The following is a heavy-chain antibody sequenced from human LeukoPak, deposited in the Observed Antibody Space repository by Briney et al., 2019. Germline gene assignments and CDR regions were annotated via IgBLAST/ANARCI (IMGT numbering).Heavy chain of an antibody. J-gene: IGHJ4*02. V-gene: IGHV3-30-3*01. CDR2: ISYDGSNK. CDR1: GLTFSSYA. Sequence: GGSLRLSCAASGLTFSSYAMHRVREAPGKGLEWVAVISYDGSNKSYADSVQGRFTIPRDNSKHTLYLQMNSLRAEDTAMYYCARRSAYSYGCGYWGQGTLVTVSS. D-gene: IGHD5-18*01. CDR3: ARRSAYSYGCGY.